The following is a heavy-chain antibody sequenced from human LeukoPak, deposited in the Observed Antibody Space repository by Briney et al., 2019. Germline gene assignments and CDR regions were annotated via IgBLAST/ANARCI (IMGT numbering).Heavy chain of an antibody. CDR2: INYSGIT. V-gene: IGHV4-34*01. CDR1: SGSFSGFY. Sequence: PSETLSLTCGVSSGSFSGFYWSWIRQPPGKGLEWIGEINYSGITNYNPSLKSRVTISVDTSKNQLSLSLSSVTAADTAVYYCARVFRYSSSRRLNWFDTWGQGKLCTVSS. CDR3: ARVFRYSSSRRLNWFDT. D-gene: IGHD6-13*01. J-gene: IGHJ5*02.